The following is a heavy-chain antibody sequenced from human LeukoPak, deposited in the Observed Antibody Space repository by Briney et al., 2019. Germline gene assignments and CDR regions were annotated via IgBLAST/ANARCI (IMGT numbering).Heavy chain of an antibody. V-gene: IGHV3-53*01. CDR3: ARERDYDTYFDY. CDR1: GFGVSVHR. Sequence: GGSLRLSCAVSGFGVSVHRMAWVRQAPGKGLEWVSVRQPGNVSYYADSVKGRFTTSTDNSKNILYLQIKDLRAEGTALYYCARERDYDTYFDYWGQGTLVIVSS. J-gene: IGHJ4*02. CDR2: RQPGNVS. D-gene: IGHD3-22*01.